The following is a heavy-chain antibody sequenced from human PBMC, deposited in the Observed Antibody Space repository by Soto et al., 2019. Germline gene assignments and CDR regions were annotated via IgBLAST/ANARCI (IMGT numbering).Heavy chain of an antibody. CDR2: IYYSGST. CDR3: ASGLYTVTTFYYYYYGMDV. D-gene: IGHD4-17*01. CDR1: GGSISSGDYY. J-gene: IGHJ6*02. Sequence: QVQLQESGPGLVKPSQTLSLTCTVSGGSISSGDYYWSWIRQPPGKGLEWIGYIYYSGSTYYNPSLKSRVTISVDTSKNQFSLKLSSVTAADTAVYYCASGLYTVTTFYYYYYGMDVWGQGTTVTVSS. V-gene: IGHV4-30-4*01.